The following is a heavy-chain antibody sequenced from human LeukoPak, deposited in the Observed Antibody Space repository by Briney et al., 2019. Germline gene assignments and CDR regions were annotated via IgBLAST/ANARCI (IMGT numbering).Heavy chain of an antibody. Sequence: GGSLRLSCAASGFTFSSYAMSWVRQAPGKGLEWVSAISGSGGSTYYADSVKSRFTISRDNSKNTLYLQMNSLRAEDTAVYYCAKVRKGYCSSTSCPGLYFDYWGQGTLVTVSS. CDR2: ISGSGGST. CDR3: AKVRKGYCSSTSCPGLYFDY. D-gene: IGHD2-2*01. J-gene: IGHJ4*02. CDR1: GFTFSSYA. V-gene: IGHV3-23*01.